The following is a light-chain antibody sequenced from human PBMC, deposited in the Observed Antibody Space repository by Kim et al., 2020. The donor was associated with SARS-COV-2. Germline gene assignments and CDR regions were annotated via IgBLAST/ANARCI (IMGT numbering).Light chain of an antibody. V-gene: IGLV1-44*01. J-gene: IGLJ1*01. Sequence: ELTQPHSASGTPGQRVSVSCSGSTSNIASNTVNWYQQLPGTAPKLLIYRDDQRPSGVPDRFSGSKSGTSASLAISGLQSEDEADYYCAAWDDSLNGRYVFGTGTKVTVL. CDR2: RDD. CDR3: AAWDDSLNGRYV. CDR1: TSNIASNT.